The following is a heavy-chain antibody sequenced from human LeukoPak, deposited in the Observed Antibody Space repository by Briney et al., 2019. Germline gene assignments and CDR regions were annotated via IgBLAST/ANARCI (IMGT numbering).Heavy chain of an antibody. CDR3: ARDHRGYSGY. Sequence: GGSLRLSCAASGFTLSNYAMHWVRQAPGKGLEWVAVISYDGSNKYYADSVKGRFTISRDNSKNTLYLQMNSLRAEDTAVYYCARDHRGYSGYWGQGTLVTVSS. D-gene: IGHD5-12*01. CDR1: GFTLSNYA. CDR2: ISYDGSNK. V-gene: IGHV3-30*04. J-gene: IGHJ4*02.